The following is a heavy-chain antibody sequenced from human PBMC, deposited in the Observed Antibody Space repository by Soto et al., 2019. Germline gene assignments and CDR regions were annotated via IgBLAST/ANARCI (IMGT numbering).Heavy chain of an antibody. Sequence: GSLRLSGAASGLSLSDYYMGWIRQAPGKGLEWVSYISSSSSYTNYADSVKGRFTISRDNAKNSLYLQMNSMRAEDTAVYYCARARIKIFGVVPLGYYFDYWGQGTLVTVSS. CDR2: ISSSSSYT. D-gene: IGHD3-3*01. V-gene: IGHV3-11*06. J-gene: IGHJ4*02. CDR3: ARARIKIFGVVPLGYYFDY. CDR1: GLSLSDYY.